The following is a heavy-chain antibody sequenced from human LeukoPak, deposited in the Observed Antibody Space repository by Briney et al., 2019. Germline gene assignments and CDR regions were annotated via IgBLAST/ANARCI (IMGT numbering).Heavy chain of an antibody. J-gene: IGHJ3*02. CDR1: GFTFSSYS. Sequence: GGSLRLSCAASGFTFSSYSMNWVRQAPGKGLEWVSSISSSSSYIYYADSVKGRFTISRDNAKNTLYLQMNSLRAEDTAVYYCASIEDYYDSSGLDAFDIWGQGTMVTVSS. CDR3: ASIEDYYDSSGLDAFDI. D-gene: IGHD3-22*01. V-gene: IGHV3-21*01. CDR2: ISSSSSYI.